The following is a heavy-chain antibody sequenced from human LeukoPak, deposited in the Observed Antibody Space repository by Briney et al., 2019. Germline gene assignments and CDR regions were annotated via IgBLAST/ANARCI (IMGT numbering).Heavy chain of an antibody. Sequence: ASVKVSRKVSGYTLTELSMHWVRQAPGQGLEWMGWINTNTGNPTYAQSLTGRFVFSLDTSVSTAYLQISSLKAEDTAVYYCARGAYNYYDSSGYPDYWGQGTLVTVSS. CDR2: INTNTGNP. J-gene: IGHJ4*02. D-gene: IGHD3-22*01. CDR3: ARGAYNYYDSSGYPDY. CDR1: GYTLTELS. V-gene: IGHV7-4-1*02.